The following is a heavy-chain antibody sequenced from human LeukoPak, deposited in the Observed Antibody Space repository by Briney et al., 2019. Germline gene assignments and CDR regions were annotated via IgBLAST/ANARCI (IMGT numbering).Heavy chain of an antibody. CDR3: AKDLRGITAGLDY. J-gene: IGHJ4*02. V-gene: IGHV3-43*02. Sequence: GGSLRLSCAVSGFIFNDYAMNWVRQAPGKGLEWVSFTSGDGGSTYYADSVKGRFTISRDNSKNTLYLQMSSLRAEDTAVYYCAKDLRGITAGLDYWGQGTLVTVSS. CDR2: TSGDGGST. D-gene: IGHD6-13*01. CDR1: GFIFNDYA.